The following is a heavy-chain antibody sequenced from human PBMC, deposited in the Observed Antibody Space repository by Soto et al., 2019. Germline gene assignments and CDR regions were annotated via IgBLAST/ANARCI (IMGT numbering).Heavy chain of an antibody. CDR2: IGASGAVT. CDR3: ALRKTGSYFDY. CDR1: GFTFSSYA. Sequence: WGSLRLSCAASGFTFSSYAIICVRQAPLKWLEWVSGIGASGAVTYYAEYVKGRFTISRDNSKNTLYLQMNSLRAEDTAVYYCALRKTGSYFDYWGQGTLVTVSS. J-gene: IGHJ4*02. D-gene: IGHD1-26*01. V-gene: IGHV3-23*01.